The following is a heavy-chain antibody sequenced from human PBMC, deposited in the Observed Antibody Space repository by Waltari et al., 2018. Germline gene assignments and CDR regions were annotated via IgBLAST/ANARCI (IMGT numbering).Heavy chain of an antibody. Sequence: QLQLLQSGPELKKPCASVKVSCNSSGYTFTGYYMHWVRQAPGQGLEWMGWINPNSGGTNYAQKFQGRVTMTKDTSISTAYMELSRLRSDDTDVYYWARVKGPAPKDWGQGTLVTVSS. CDR1: GYTFTGYY. V-gene: IGHV1-2*02. J-gene: IGHJ4*02. D-gene: IGHD2-2*01. CDR3: ARVKGPAPKD. CDR2: INPNSGGT.